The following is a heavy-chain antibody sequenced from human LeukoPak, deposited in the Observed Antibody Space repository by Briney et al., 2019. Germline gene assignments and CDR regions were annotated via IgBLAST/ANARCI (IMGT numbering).Heavy chain of an antibody. CDR3: ARGRGTPVYFDF. D-gene: IGHD3-16*01. CDR1: GFTFSSYS. CDR2: ISSSSSAL. V-gene: IGHV3-48*01. Sequence: GGSLRLSCAASGFTFSSYSMNWVRQSPGKGLEWISYISSSSSALYYGDSVKGRFTISRDSATNSVSLQMDSLRPEDTAVYYCARGRGTPVYFDFWGQGTLVTVSS. J-gene: IGHJ4*02.